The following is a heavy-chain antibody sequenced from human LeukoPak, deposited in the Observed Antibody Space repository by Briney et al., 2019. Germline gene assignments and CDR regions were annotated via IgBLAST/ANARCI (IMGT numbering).Heavy chain of an antibody. CDR3: ARQGYCSSTSCYGGGYYYYGMDV. D-gene: IGHD2-2*01. CDR1: GGTFSSYA. V-gene: IGHV1-69*13. Sequence: SVKVSCKASGGTFSSYAISWVRQAPGQGLEWMGGIISIFGTANYAQKFQGRVTITADESTSTAYMELSSLRSEDTAVYYCARQGYCSSTSCYGGGYYYYGMDVWGKGTTVTVSS. CDR2: IISIFGTA. J-gene: IGHJ6*04.